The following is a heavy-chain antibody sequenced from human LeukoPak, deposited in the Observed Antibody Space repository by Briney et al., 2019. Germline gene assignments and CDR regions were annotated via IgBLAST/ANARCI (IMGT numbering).Heavy chain of an antibody. V-gene: IGHV1-69*01. CDR3: AREDVVVVPAAQGAFDI. Sequence: SVKVSCKASGGTFSSYAISWVRQAPGQGLEWMGGIIPIFGTANYAQKFQGRVTITADESTSTAYMELSSLRSEDTAVYYCAREDVVVVPAAQGAFDIWGQGTMVTVSS. D-gene: IGHD2-2*01. J-gene: IGHJ3*02. CDR1: GGTFSSYA. CDR2: IIPIFGTA.